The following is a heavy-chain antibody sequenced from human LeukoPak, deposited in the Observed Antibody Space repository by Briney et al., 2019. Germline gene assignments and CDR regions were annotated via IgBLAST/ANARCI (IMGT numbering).Heavy chain of an antibody. V-gene: IGHV3-20*04. J-gene: IGHJ6*03. CDR1: GFTFSSYS. D-gene: IGHD4-17*01. Sequence: PGGSLRLSCAASGFTFSSYSMNWVRQAPGKGLEWVSGIDGNGGSTGYADSVEGRFTISRDSAQNSLYLQMNSLRAEDTALYYCARVPPRHGDYVYYYYMDVWGKGTTVTVSS. CDR2: IDGNGGST. CDR3: ARVPPRHGDYVYYYYMDV.